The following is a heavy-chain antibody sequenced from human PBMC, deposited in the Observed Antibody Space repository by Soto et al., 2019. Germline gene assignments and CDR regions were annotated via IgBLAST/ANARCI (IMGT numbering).Heavy chain of an antibody. CDR3: ARLGAYYQALDS. CDR1: GCSISSSSYY. CDR2: IYYSGST. D-gene: IGHD3-22*01. J-gene: IGHJ4*02. V-gene: IGHV4-39*01. Sequence: SETLSLTCTVSGCSISSSSYYWGWIRQPPGKGLEWIGSIYYSGSTYYNPSLKSRVTISVDTSKNQFSLKLSSVTAADTAVYYCARLGAYYQALDSWGRGTLVTVSS.